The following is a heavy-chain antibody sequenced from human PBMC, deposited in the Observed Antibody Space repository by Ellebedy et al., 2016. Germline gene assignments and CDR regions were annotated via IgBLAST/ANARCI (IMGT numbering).Heavy chain of an antibody. CDR2: IYYSGST. D-gene: IGHD6-25*01. CDR3: ARHVAGSSVFDY. CDR1: GGSISSYY. V-gene: IGHV4-59*01. Sequence: SETLSLXXTVSGGSISSYYWSWIRQPPGKGLEWIGYIYYSGSTNYNPSLKSRVTISVDTSKNQFSLKLSSVTAADTAVYYCARHVAGSSVFDYWGQGTLVTVSS. J-gene: IGHJ4*02.